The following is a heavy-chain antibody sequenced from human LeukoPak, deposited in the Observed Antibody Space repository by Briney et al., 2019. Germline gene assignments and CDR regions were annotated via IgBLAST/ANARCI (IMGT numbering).Heavy chain of an antibody. Sequence: GSLRLSCAASGFTFSNYWMSWVRQAPGKGLQWVANIKQDGSEEYYVDSVKGRFTVSRDNAKNSLYLQMNSLRAEDTAEYYCARDLAGLWGSYPIDYWGRGTLVTVSS. V-gene: IGHV3-7*01. D-gene: IGHD3-16*02. CDR1: GFTFSNYW. CDR3: ARDLAGLWGSYPIDY. J-gene: IGHJ4*02. CDR2: IKQDGSEE.